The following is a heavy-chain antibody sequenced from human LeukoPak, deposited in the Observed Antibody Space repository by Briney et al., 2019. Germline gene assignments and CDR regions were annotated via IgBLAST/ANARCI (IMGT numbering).Heavy chain of an antibody. CDR1: GYTFTSYA. Sequence: GASVKVSCKASGYTFTSYAMNWVRQAPGQGLEWMGRINPNSGGTNYAQKFQGRVTMTRDTSISTVYMELSRLRSDDTAVYYCARDGGYCSSGTVCYSRAEYYYYGMDVWGQGTTVTVSS. CDR3: ARDGGYCSSGTVCYSRAEYYYYGMDV. CDR2: INPNSGGT. J-gene: IGHJ6*02. V-gene: IGHV1-2*06. D-gene: IGHD2-2*01.